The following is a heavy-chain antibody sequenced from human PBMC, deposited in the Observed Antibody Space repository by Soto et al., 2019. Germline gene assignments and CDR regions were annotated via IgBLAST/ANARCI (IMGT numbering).Heavy chain of an antibody. D-gene: IGHD3-22*01. CDR3: ARDYYDSSGYYHDAFAI. Sequence: QVQLQESGPGLVKPSQTLSLTCTVSGGSISSGGYYWSWIRQHPGKGLEWIGYIYYSGSTYYNPSLNSRDTISVDTSKNQSTLKMSSVTAADTAVYSCARDYYDSSGYYHDAFAIWGQGTMVTVSS. CDR2: IYYSGST. CDR1: GGSISSGGYY. V-gene: IGHV4-31*03. J-gene: IGHJ3*02.